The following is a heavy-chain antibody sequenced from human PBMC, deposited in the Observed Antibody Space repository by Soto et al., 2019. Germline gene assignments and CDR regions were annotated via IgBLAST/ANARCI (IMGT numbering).Heavy chain of an antibody. J-gene: IGHJ4*02. D-gene: IGHD2-2*01. CDR2: ISYDGSNK. CDR1: GFTFSSYG. CDR3: AKGYYALDY. V-gene: IGHV3-30*18. Sequence: GGSLRLSCAASGFTFSSYGMHWVRQAPGKGLEWVAVISYDGSNKYYADSVKGRFTISRDNSKNTQYLQMNSLRAEDTAVYYCAKGYYALDYWGQGTLVTVS.